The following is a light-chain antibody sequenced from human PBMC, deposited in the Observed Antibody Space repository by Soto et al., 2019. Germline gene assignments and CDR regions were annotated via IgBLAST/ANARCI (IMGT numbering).Light chain of an antibody. CDR1: QSISSSY. CDR2: GAS. J-gene: IGKJ1*01. CDR3: QHYFSSPWT. Sequence: EIVLTQSPGTLSLSPGERGTLSGRASQSISSSYLGWYQQKPGQAPRPLIYGASSRATGIPDRFSGSGSGTDFTLTISRLEPEDFAVYYCQHYFSSPWTFGQGTKVEIK. V-gene: IGKV3-20*01.